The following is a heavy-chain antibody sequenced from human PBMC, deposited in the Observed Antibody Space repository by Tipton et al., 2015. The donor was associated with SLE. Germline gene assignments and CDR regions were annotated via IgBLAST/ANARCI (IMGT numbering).Heavy chain of an antibody. V-gene: IGHV3-7*01. CDR2: IKQDGSEK. CDR3: ARALYYYDSSGLRVDAFDI. Sequence: SLRLSCAASGFTFSSYGMHWVRQAPGKGLEWVANIKQDGSEKYYVDSVKGRFTISRDNAKNSLYLQMNSLRAEDTAVYYCARALYYYDSSGLRVDAFDIWGQGTMVTVSS. D-gene: IGHD3-22*01. J-gene: IGHJ3*02. CDR1: GFTFSSYG.